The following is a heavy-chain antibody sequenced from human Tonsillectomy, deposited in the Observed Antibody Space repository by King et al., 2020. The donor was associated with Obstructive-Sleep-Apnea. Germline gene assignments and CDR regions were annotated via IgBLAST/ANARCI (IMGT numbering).Heavy chain of an antibody. CDR1: GFTFSSYS. CDR2: ISSSSSYI. V-gene: IGHV3-21*01. Sequence: DVQLVESGGGLVKPRGSLRLSCAASGFTFSSYSMNWVRQAPGKGLEWVSSISSSSSYIYYADSVKGRFTISRDNAKNSLYLQMNSLRAEDTAVYYCARGVKDIVVVVANWYYGMDVWGQGTTVTVSS. J-gene: IGHJ6*02. D-gene: IGHD2-15*01. CDR3: ARGVKDIVVVVANWYYGMDV.